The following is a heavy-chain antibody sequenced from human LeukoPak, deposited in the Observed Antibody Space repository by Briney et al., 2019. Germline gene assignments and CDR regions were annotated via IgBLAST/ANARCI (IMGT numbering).Heavy chain of an antibody. J-gene: IGHJ4*02. CDR3: AREGYSSSFEY. CDR1: GGSISSYY. V-gene: IGHV4-59*01. Sequence: SETLSLTCTVSGGSISSYYWSWIRQPPGKGLEWIGYIYYSGSTNYNPSPKSRVTISVETSKNQFSLKLSSVTAADTAVYSCAREGYSSSFEYWGQGTLVTVSS. D-gene: IGHD6-13*01. CDR2: IYYSGST.